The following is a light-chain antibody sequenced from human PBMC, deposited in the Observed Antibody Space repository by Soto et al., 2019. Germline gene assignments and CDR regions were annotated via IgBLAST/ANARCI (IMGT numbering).Light chain of an antibody. Sequence: DIPMTQYPSTLSASVGDRVTMTFRASQSISSWLALYQQKPGKAPKLLIYKASSLESGVPSRFSGSGSGTEFTLTISSLQADDIGTYYCQVYKGLNRFGHQTMVDIK. CDR2: KAS. V-gene: IGKV1-5*03. CDR1: QSISSW. CDR3: QVYKGLNR. J-gene: IGKJ2*03.